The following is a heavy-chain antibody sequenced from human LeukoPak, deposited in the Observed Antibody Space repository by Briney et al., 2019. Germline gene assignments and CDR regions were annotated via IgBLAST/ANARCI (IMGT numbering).Heavy chain of an antibody. CDR1: RFIFSNYA. V-gene: IGHV3-23*03. J-gene: IGHJ4*02. CDR2: IEGDGSGT. D-gene: IGHD3-16*02. CDR3: AKEGGYGELSSYFDY. Sequence: PGGSLRLSCGASRFIFSNYAMTWVRQAPGKGLEWVSSIEGDGSGTYYADSVKGRFTISRDNSKNTLYLQMNSLRAEDTAVYYCAKEGGYGELSSYFDYWGQGTLVTVSS.